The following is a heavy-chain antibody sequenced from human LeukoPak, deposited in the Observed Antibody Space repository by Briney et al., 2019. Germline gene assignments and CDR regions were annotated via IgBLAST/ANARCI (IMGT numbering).Heavy chain of an antibody. Sequence: SETLSLTCAVYGGSFSGYYWSWIRQPPGKGLEWIGEINHSGSTNYNPSLKSRVTISVDTSKNQFSLKLSSVTAADTAVYYCAGMAPYYYYYYMDVWGKGTTVTVSS. J-gene: IGHJ6*03. CDR2: INHSGST. D-gene: IGHD1-14*01. CDR3: AGMAPYYYYYYMDV. CDR1: GGSFSGYY. V-gene: IGHV4-34*01.